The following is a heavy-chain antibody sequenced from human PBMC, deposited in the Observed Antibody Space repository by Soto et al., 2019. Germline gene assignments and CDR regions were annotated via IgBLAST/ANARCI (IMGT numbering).Heavy chain of an antibody. CDR1: GYTFTSYD. J-gene: IGHJ6*02. CDR2: MNPNSGNT. V-gene: IGHV1-8*01. Sequence: ASVQVSCKASGYTFTSYDINWVRQATGQGLEWMGWMNPNSGNTGYAQKFQGRVTMTRNTSISTVYMELSSLRSEDTAVYYCARVKVVATLWGGYYYYYGMDVWGQGTTVTVSS. CDR3: ARVKVVATLWGGYYYYYGMDV. D-gene: IGHD5-12*01.